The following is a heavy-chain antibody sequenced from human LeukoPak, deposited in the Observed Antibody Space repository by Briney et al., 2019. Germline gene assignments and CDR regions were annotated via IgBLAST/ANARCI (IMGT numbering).Heavy chain of an antibody. Sequence: SETLSLTCTVSGDSVGSNPNYWTWIRQPPGKGLEWIGYISYSGSTYYNPSLESRLTISVDTSKNQFSLKLSSVTAADTAVYYCARVWFGEYPFDPWGQGTLVTVSS. V-gene: IGHV4-30-4*01. CDR1: GDSVGSNPNY. CDR2: ISYSGST. D-gene: IGHD3-10*01. CDR3: ARVWFGEYPFDP. J-gene: IGHJ5*02.